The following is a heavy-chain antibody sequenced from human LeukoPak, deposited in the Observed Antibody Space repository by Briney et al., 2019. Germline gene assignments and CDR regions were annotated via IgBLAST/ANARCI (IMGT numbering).Heavy chain of an antibody. V-gene: IGHV1-18*01. D-gene: IGHD2-21*02. Sequence: ASVKVSCKASGYTFTSYGISWVRQAPGQGLEWMGWISAYNDNTNYAQKLQGRVTMTTDTSTSTAYMELRSLRSDDTAVYYCARDCGGDCYKLFYYYYHGMDVWGQGTPVTVSS. CDR1: GYTFTSYG. CDR2: ISAYNDNT. J-gene: IGHJ6*02. CDR3: ARDCGGDCYKLFYYYYHGMDV.